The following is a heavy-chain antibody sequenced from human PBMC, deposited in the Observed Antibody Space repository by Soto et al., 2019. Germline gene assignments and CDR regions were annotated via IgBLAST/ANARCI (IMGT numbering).Heavy chain of an antibody. V-gene: IGHV3-13*01. CDR1: GFTFSSYD. J-gene: IGHJ4*02. CDR3: VRELLQYCDNGICPYDY. CDR2: IGTAGDT. Sequence: EVQLVESGGGLVQPGGSLRLSCAASGFTFSSYDMHWVRQATGKGLEWVSGIGTAGDTYYPGSVKGRFTISRENAKNSLYLQMNSLRAEDTAVYYCVRELLQYCDNGICPYDYWGQGTLVTVSS. D-gene: IGHD2-8*01.